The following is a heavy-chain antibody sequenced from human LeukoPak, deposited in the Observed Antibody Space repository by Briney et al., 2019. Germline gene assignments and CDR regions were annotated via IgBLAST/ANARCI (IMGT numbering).Heavy chain of an antibody. CDR3: ARGGAPRLHFQN. J-gene: IGHJ1*01. D-gene: IGHD6-6*01. V-gene: IGHV4-59*01. CDR2: IYHSGNT. CDR1: GGSISTYY. Sequence: SETLSLTCTVSGGSISTYYWNWIRQPPGKGLEWIGYIYHSGNTNYNPSLQSRVTISVDTSKNQFSLNLRSVTAADTAVYYCARGGAPRLHFQNWGQGTLVTVSS.